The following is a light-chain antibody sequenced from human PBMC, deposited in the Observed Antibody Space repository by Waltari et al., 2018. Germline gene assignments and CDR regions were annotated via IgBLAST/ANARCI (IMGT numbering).Light chain of an antibody. CDR3: QQYYSAPPWT. CDR2: KAS. J-gene: IGKJ1*01. Sequence: DIQMTQSPSSLSASVGDKVTVTCQTSQTISNWLAWFQQKPGKAPKHLIYKASSLESGVPSRFSGSGSGTDFTLTISSLQPEDFATNSCQQYYSAPPWTFGQGTKVEIK. CDR1: QTISNW. V-gene: IGKV1-5*01.